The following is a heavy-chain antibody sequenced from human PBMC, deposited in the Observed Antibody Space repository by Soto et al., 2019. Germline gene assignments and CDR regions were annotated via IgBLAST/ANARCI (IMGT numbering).Heavy chain of an antibody. V-gene: IGHV3-7*03. J-gene: IGHJ4*02. CDR1: GFTFSEYY. CDR2: IKNDGSEQ. CDR3: SRENWFQDY. Sequence: GRSLRLSCAASGFTFSEYYMTLVRQAPGKGLEWVASIKNDGSEQYYVDSVKGRFTISRDNAKNSVYLQMNSLRAGDTALYYCSRENWFQDYWGQGTLVTVSS. D-gene: IGHD3-10*01.